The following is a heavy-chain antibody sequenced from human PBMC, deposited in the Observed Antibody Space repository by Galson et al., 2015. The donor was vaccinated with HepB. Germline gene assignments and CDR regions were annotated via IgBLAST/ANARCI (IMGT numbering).Heavy chain of an antibody. V-gene: IGHV4-59*12. CDR2: IYYSGST. CDR1: GGSISSYY. J-gene: IGHJ6*03. Sequence: ETLSLTCTVSGGSISSYYWSWIRQPPGKGLEWIGSIYYSGSTYYNPSLKSRVTISVDTSNNQFSLKLSSVTAADTAVYYCATGDYYYMDVWGKGTTVTVSS. CDR3: ATGDYYYMDV.